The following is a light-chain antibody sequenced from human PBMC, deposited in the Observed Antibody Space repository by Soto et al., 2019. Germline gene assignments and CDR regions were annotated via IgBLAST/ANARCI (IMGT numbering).Light chain of an antibody. CDR1: QRITTY. CDR2: TAS. CDR3: QQSYSTPYT. Sequence: IQMTQSPSSLSASVGDRVTITCRASQRITTYLNWYQQKPGKAPKLLISTASTLQRGVPSRFSGSGSGTDFTLTIPTLQPEDFATYFCQQSYSTPYTFGQGTKLEIK. V-gene: IGKV1-39*01. J-gene: IGKJ2*01.